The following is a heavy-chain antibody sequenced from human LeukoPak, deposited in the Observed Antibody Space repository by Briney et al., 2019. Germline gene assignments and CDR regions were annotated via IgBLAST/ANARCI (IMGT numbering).Heavy chain of an antibody. Sequence: SETLSLTCTVSGGSISSSSYYWGWIRQPPGKGLEWIGCIYYSGSTYYNPSLKSRVTISVDTSKNQFSLKLSSVTAADTAVYYCAREVGSVAGTGNWFDPWGQGTLVTVSS. J-gene: IGHJ5*02. D-gene: IGHD6-19*01. CDR3: AREVGSVAGTGNWFDP. V-gene: IGHV4-39*01. CDR2: IYYSGST. CDR1: GGSISSSSYY.